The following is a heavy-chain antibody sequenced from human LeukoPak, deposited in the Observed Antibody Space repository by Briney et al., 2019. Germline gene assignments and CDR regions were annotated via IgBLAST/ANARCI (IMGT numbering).Heavy chain of an antibody. J-gene: IGHJ3*02. Sequence: SVKVSCKASGGTFSSYAISWVRQAPGQGLEWMGGIIPIFGTANYAQKFQGRVTITTDESTSTAYMELSSLRSEDTAVYYCATLSYSSSWYRAFDIWGQGTMVTVSS. CDR3: ATLSYSSSWYRAFDI. CDR2: IIPIFGTA. CDR1: GGTFSSYA. D-gene: IGHD6-13*01. V-gene: IGHV1-69*05.